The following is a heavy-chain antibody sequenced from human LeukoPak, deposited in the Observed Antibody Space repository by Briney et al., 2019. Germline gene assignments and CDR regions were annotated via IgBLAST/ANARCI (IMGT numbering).Heavy chain of an antibody. CDR2: INQSGSEK. Sequence: NINQSGSEKYYLHSVKGRFTISRDNDKNSMYMKINSLRAEDTAVYYCAINDYGDPYYFDYWGQGTLVTVSS. V-gene: IGHV3-7*01. CDR3: AINDYGDPYYFDY. J-gene: IGHJ4*02. D-gene: IGHD4-17*01.